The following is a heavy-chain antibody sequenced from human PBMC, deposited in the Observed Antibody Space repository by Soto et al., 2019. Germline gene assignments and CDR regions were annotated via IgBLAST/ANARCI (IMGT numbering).Heavy chain of an antibody. V-gene: IGHV4-30-2*01. CDR1: GGSISSGGYS. Sequence: QLQLQESGSGLVKPSQTLSLSCAVSGGSISSGGYSWSWIRQPPGKGLEWIGYIYHSGSTNYNPSLKSRVTISVDRSKNQFSLKLSSVTAEDTAVYYCARGGTTVTTFSFWGQGTLVTVSS. CDR3: ARGGTTVTTFSF. CDR2: IYHSGST. J-gene: IGHJ1*01. D-gene: IGHD4-17*01.